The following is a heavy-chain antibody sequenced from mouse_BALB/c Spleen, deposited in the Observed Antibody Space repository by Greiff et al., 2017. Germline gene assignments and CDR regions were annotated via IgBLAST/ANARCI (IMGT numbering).Heavy chain of an antibody. Sequence: DVKLVESGGGLVQPGGSLRFSCATSGFTFTDHYMSWVRQPPGKALEWLGVIRNKANGYTSEYSASVKGRFTISRDNSQSILYLQMNTLRAEDSATYYCAREGGDLYFDYWGQGTTLTVSS. D-gene: IGHD1-1*02. V-gene: IGHV7-3*02. CDR3: AREGGDLYFDY. CDR1: GFTFTDHY. J-gene: IGHJ2*01. CDR2: IRNKANGYTS.